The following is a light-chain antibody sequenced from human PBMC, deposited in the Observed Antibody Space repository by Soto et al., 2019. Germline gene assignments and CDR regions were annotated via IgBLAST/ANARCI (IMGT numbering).Light chain of an antibody. CDR2: DAS. V-gene: IGKV3-11*01. CDR1: QSVSSF. CDR3: QQRSSWPWT. Sequence: EVVLRQSPATLSLTPGEGATLSCRASQSVSSFLAWYQQKPGQAPRLVIYDASHRATGIPARFSGSGSGTDFTLTISSLESEDFAVYYCQQRSSWPWTFGQGTKVAIK. J-gene: IGKJ1*01.